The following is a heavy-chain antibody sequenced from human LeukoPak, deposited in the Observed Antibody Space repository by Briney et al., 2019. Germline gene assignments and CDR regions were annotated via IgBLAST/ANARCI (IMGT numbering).Heavy chain of an antibody. D-gene: IGHD3-9*01. CDR1: GGSVSSGSYY. J-gene: IGHJ5*02. CDR3: ARAYYDILTGYYPHWFDP. Sequence: PSETLSLTCTVSGGSVSSGSYYWSWIRQPPGKGLEWIGYIYYSGSTNYKPSLKSRVTISVDTSKNQFSLKLSSVTAADTAVYYCARAYYDILTGYYPHWFDPWGQGTLVTVSS. CDR2: IYYSGST. V-gene: IGHV4-61*01.